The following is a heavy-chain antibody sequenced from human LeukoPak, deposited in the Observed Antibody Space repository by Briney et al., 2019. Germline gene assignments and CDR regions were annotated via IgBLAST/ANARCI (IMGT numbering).Heavy chain of an antibody. CDR2: INWNAGST. J-gene: IGHJ4*02. CDR3: GRGGSGSYGDYFAS. D-gene: IGHD3-10*01. CDR1: GFNFDDYG. V-gene: IGHV3-20*04. Sequence: GGSLRLSCAASGFNFDDYGMSWVRQAPGKGLEWVSGINWNAGSTGYAASVKGRFTISRDSTKNSLYLQMNSLRAEDTALYYCGRGGSGSYGDYFASWGQGTLVTVSS.